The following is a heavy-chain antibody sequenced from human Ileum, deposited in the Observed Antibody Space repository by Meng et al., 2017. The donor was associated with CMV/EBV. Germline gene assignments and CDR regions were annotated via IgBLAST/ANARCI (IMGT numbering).Heavy chain of an antibody. CDR1: GLTISTAW. CDR2: IKTKGEGGPT. D-gene: IGHD4-23*01. J-gene: IGHJ4*02. Sequence: LSWAAFGLTISTAWMNWVRQAPGKGLEWVGRIKTKGEGGPTDYPAPVKGRFTISRDDSKNMLYLQMNSLKIEDTAVYYCTTGSVEGYWGQGTLVTVSS. V-gene: IGHV3-15*07. CDR3: TTGSVEGY.